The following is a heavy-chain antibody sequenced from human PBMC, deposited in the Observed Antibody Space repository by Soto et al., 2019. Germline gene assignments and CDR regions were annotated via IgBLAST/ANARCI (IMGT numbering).Heavy chain of an antibody. V-gene: IGHV1-69*02. CDR1: GGTFSSYT. D-gene: IGHD6-19*01. CDR2: IIPILGIA. CDR3: ARVGIAVAGTVVY. J-gene: IGHJ4*02. Sequence: QVQLVQSGAAVKKPGSSGKVSCKASGGTFSSYTISWVRQAPGHGLEWMGRIIPILGIATYAQKFQGRVTITADKSASTAYMELSILRSEDTAVDYCARVGIAVAGTVVYWGQGTLVTVSS.